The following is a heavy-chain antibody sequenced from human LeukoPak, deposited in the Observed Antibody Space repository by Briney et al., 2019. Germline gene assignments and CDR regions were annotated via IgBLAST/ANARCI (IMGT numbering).Heavy chain of an antibody. CDR3: ARVSFEDSSSWPFDY. Sequence: KPSETLSLTCTVSGGSISSSSYYWGWIRQPPGKGLEWIGEINHSGSTNYNPSLKSRVTISVDTSKNQFSLKLSSVTAADTAVYYCARVSFEDSSSWPFDYWGQGTLVTVSS. CDR1: GGSISSSSYY. CDR2: INHSGST. D-gene: IGHD6-13*01. J-gene: IGHJ4*02. V-gene: IGHV4-39*07.